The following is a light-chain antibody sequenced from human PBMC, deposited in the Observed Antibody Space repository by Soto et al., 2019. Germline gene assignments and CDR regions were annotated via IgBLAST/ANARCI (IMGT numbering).Light chain of an antibody. CDR3: QNYHSAPWT. CDR1: QAISNF. Sequence: IQMTQSPSTLSASVGDRVTITCRASQAISNFLAWYQQKPGKVPELLMYGASTLPSGVPSRFSGSGSGTDFTLTISSLQPEDVATYYCQNYHSAPWTFGQGTKVEIK. J-gene: IGKJ1*01. V-gene: IGKV1-27*01. CDR2: GAS.